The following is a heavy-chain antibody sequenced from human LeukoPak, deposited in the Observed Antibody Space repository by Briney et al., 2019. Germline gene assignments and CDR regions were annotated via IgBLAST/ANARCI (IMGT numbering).Heavy chain of an antibody. CDR3: ASHDQIAAAVPLPAPYYYYYYMDV. J-gene: IGHJ6*03. D-gene: IGHD6-13*01. Sequence: GASVKVSCKASGYTFTGYYMHWVRQAPGQGLEWMGWINPNSGGTNYAQKFQGRVTMTRDTSISTAYMELSRLRSDDTAVYYCASHDQIAAAVPLPAPYYYYYYMDVWSKGTTVTVSS. CDR1: GYTFTGYY. V-gene: IGHV1-2*02. CDR2: INPNSGGT.